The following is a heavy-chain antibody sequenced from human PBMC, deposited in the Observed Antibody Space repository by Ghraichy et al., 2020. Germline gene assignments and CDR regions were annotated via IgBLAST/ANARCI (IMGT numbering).Heavy chain of an antibody. CDR2: IYYSGST. V-gene: IGHV4-39*01. D-gene: IGHD3-9*01. J-gene: IGHJ4*02. CDR3: ARLDLEGGPNN. CDR1: GGSISSSSYY. Sequence: SQTLSLTCTVSGGSISSSSYYWGWIRQPPGKGLEWIGSIYYSGSTYYNPSLKSRVTISVDTSKNQFSLKLSSVTAADTAVYYCARLDLEGGPNNWGQGTLVTVSS.